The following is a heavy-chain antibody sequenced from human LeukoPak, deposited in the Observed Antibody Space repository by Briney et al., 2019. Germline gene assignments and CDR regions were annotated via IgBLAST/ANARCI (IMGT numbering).Heavy chain of an antibody. J-gene: IGHJ2*01. CDR1: GGSISSYY. V-gene: IGHV4-59*01. CDR3: AGIGLTSPQGAYWYFDL. Sequence: SETLSLTCTVSGGSISSYYWSWIRQPPGKGLEWIGYIYYSGSTDYNPSLKSRVTISVDTSKSQFSLKLSSVTAADTAVYYCAGIGLTSPQGAYWYFDLWGRGTLVTVSS. D-gene: IGHD3/OR15-3a*01. CDR2: IYYSGST.